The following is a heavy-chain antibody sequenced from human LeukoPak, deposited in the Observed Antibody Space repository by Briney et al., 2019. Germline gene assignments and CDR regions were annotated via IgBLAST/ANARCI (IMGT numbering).Heavy chain of an antibody. CDR2: ISGSGAST. CDR3: AKDSPRGSYGNFDY. D-gene: IGHD1-26*01. CDR1: GFTFSSYA. J-gene: IGHJ4*02. Sequence: AGGSLRLSWAASGFTFSSYAMNWVRQAPGKGLEWVSAISGSGASTYYADSVKGRFTISRDNSKNTLYLQMNSLRAEDTAVYYCAKDSPRGSYGNFDYWGQGTLVTVSS. V-gene: IGHV3-23*01.